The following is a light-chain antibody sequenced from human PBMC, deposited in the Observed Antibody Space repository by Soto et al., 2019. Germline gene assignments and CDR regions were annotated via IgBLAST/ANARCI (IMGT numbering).Light chain of an antibody. Sequence: QPVLTQPPSASGSPGQSVTISCTGTSSDIGGYNYVSWYHQLPGKAPKLLIFAVSERPSGVPDRFSGSKSGNTAFLIVSGLQADDEGVYYCSSYVGTSSLVFGTGTKLTVL. CDR3: SSYVGTSSLV. J-gene: IGLJ1*01. CDR1: SSDIGGYNY. V-gene: IGLV2-8*01. CDR2: AVS.